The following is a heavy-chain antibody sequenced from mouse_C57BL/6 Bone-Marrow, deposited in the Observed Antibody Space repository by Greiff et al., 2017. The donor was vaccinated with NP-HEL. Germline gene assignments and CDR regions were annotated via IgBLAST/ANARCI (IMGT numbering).Heavy chain of an antibody. CDR2: INPSNGGT. D-gene: IGHD2-2*01. Sequence: QVQLQQPGTELVKPGTSVKLSCKSSGYTFTSYWMHWVKQRPGQGLEWIGNINPSNGGTNYNEKFKSKATLTVDKSSSTVYMQLSSLTSDDSAVYYCAREGRWLRRGYWYVDVWDTGTTVTVSS. J-gene: IGHJ1*03. V-gene: IGHV1-53*01. CDR1: GYTFTSYW. CDR3: AREGRWLRRGYWYVDV.